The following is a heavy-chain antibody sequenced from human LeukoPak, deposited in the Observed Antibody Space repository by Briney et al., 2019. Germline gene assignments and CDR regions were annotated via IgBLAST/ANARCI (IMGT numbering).Heavy chain of an antibody. J-gene: IGHJ4*02. CDR2: IIPMFGIA. CDR1: GGTFSRYA. V-gene: IGHV1-69*01. Sequence: VKVSCKASGGTFSRYAISWVRQAPGQGLEWMGGIIPMFGIANYAQKFQGRVTITADESTSTAYMELSSLRSEDTAVYYCARDRPYTGGWRGFDCWGQGTLVTVSS. D-gene: IGHD6-19*01. CDR3: ARDRPYTGGWRGFDC.